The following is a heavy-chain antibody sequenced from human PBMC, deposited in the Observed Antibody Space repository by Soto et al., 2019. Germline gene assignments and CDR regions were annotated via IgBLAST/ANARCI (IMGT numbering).Heavy chain of an antibody. CDR2: IYPSGST. Sequence: SETLSLTCAVSGGCIGSGGYSWSWIRQPPGKGLEWIGYIYPSGSTYYNPSLKSRVTISVDRSKNHFSLKLSSVTAADTAVYYCARLSTYGDYVDYWGQGTLVTVSS. V-gene: IGHV4-30-2*01. CDR3: ARLSTYGDYVDY. CDR1: GGCIGSGGYS. J-gene: IGHJ4*02. D-gene: IGHD4-17*01.